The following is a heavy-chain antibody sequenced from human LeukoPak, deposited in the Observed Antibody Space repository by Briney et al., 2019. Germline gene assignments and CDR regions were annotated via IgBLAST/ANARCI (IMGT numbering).Heavy chain of an antibody. CDR2: ISYDGSNK. CDR3: AKGCQMATIMTYFDY. Sequence: GRSLSLSCAASGFTFGSYGMHWVRQAPGKGLEWVAVISYDGSNKYYADSVKGRFTISRDNSKNTLYLQMNSLRAEDTAVYYCAKGCQMATIMTYFDYWGQGTLVTVSS. V-gene: IGHV3-30*18. J-gene: IGHJ4*02. CDR1: GFTFGSYG. D-gene: IGHD5-24*01.